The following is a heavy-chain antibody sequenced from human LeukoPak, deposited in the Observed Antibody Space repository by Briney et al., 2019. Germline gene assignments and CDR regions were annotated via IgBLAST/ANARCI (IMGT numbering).Heavy chain of an antibody. Sequence: ASVKVSCKASGYTFTGYYMHWVRQAPGQGLEWMGWINPNSGGTNYAQKFQGRVTMTRDTFISTAYMELSRLRSDDTAVYYCARGNYDFWSGYSPLRRHYFDYWGQGTLVTVSS. V-gene: IGHV1-2*02. CDR1: GYTFTGYY. D-gene: IGHD3-3*01. CDR2: INPNSGGT. J-gene: IGHJ4*02. CDR3: ARGNYDFWSGYSPLRRHYFDY.